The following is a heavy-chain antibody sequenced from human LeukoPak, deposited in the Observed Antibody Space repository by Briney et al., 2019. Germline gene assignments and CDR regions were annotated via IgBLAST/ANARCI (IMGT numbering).Heavy chain of an antibody. D-gene: IGHD6-25*01. J-gene: IGHJ4*02. V-gene: IGHV3-33*01. CDR2: IWYDGTSK. CDR3: ARSQSSGLIDY. Sequence: GRSLRLSCAASGFSLSAYGVHWVRQAPGKGLEWVAVIWYDGTSKDYADSVKGRFTFSRDNSKNTLYLQMNSLTVEGTAVYYCARSQSSGLIDYWGQGTLVTVSS. CDR1: GFSLSAYG.